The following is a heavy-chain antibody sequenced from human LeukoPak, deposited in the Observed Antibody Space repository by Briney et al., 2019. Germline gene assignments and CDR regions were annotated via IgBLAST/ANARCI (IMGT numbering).Heavy chain of an antibody. D-gene: IGHD1-14*01. V-gene: IGHV1-2*02. Sequence: WASVKVSCKASGYTFTGYYMHWVRQAPGQGLEWMGWINPNSGGTNYAQRFQGRVTMTRDTSISTAYMDLSRLRSDDTAVYYCARIENQANGDYWGQGTLVAVSS. CDR3: ARIENQANGDY. CDR1: GYTFTGYY. J-gene: IGHJ4*02. CDR2: INPNSGGT.